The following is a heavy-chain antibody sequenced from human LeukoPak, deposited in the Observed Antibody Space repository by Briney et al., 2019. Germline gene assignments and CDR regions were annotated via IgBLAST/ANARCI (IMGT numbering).Heavy chain of an antibody. CDR3: AKVSTFGGVIGAHHYFDY. Sequence: GGSLRLSCAASGFTFSSYAMSWVRQAPGKGLEWVSAISGSGGSTYYADSVKGRFTISRDNSKNTLYLQMNSLRAEDTAVYYCAKVSTFGGVIGAHHYFDYWGQGTLVTVSS. CDR1: GFTFSSYA. CDR2: ISGSGGST. V-gene: IGHV3-23*01. J-gene: IGHJ4*02. D-gene: IGHD3-16*02.